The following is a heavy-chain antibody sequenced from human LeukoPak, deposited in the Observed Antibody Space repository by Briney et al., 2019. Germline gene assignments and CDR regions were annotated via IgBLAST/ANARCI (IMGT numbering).Heavy chain of an antibody. Sequence: QAGGSLRLSCAASGFTFSSYWMSWVRQAPGKGLEWVANIKQDGSEKYYVDSVKGRFTISRDNAKNSLYLQMNSLRAEDTAVYYCARGGSSGWYETGDYWGQGTLVTVSS. V-gene: IGHV3-7*03. CDR2: IKQDGSEK. CDR1: GFTFSSYW. D-gene: IGHD6-19*01. J-gene: IGHJ4*02. CDR3: ARGGSSGWYETGDY.